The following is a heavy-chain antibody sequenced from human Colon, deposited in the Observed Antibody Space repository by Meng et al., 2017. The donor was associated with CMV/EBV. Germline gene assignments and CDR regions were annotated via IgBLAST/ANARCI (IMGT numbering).Heavy chain of an antibody. CDR2: IDSAGSKT. Sequence: GESLKISCAASGFTFSSYWIHWVRQVPGKGLVWVSRIDSAGSKTMYADSVKGRFNISRDNSKNTVYLQMSSLGAEDTAVYYCARRSTIFDSPDYWGQGTLVTVSS. CDR1: GFTFSSYW. V-gene: IGHV3-74*03. D-gene: IGHD3-3*01. J-gene: IGHJ4*02. CDR3: ARRSTIFDSPDY.